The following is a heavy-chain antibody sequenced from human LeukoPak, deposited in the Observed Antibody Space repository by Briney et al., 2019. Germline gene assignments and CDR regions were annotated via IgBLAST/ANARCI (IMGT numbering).Heavy chain of an antibody. CDR3: VRGAGYGEYYFDY. V-gene: IGHV3-11*01. CDR1: GFTFSDYY. D-gene: IGHD4/OR15-4a*01. CDR2: ISSSGSSK. Sequence: GGSLRLSCAASGFTFSDYYMSWIRQAPGKGLEWVSYISSSGSSKYYADSVKGRFTISRDNSKNTLYLQMNSLRAEDTAVYYCVRGAGYGEYYFDYWGQGTLVTVSS. J-gene: IGHJ4*02.